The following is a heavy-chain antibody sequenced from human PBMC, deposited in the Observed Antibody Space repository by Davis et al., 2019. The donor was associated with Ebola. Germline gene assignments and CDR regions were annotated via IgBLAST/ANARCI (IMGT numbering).Heavy chain of an antibody. CDR2: IYHSGST. V-gene: IGHV4-30-2*01. Sequence: PSETLSLTCAVSGGSISSGGYSWSWIRQPPGKGLEWIGYIYHSGSTYYNPSLKSRVTISVDTSKNQFSLKLSSVTAADTAVYYCARRQSMVTHYYYYYGMDVWGQGTTVTVSS. D-gene: IGHD5-18*01. J-gene: IGHJ6*02. CDR1: GGSISSGGYS. CDR3: ARRQSMVTHYYYYYGMDV.